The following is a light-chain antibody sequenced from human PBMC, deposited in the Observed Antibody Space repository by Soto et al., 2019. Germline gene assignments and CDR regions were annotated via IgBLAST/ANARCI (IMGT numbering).Light chain of an antibody. CDR2: DVT. CDR3: CSYAGSSSSI. V-gene: IGLV2-23*02. Sequence: QSVVTQPAPLSGSPGQSITISCSGTSSVVGTYNLVSWYQQYPGKAPRLMIYDVTKRPSGVSNRFSGSKSGNTASLTISGLQPEDEADYYCCSYAGSSSSIFGTGTKVTVL. CDR1: SSVVGTYNL. J-gene: IGLJ1*01.